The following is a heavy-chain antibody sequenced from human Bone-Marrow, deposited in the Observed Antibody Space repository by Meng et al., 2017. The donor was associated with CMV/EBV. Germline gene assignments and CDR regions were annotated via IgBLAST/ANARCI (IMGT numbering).Heavy chain of an antibody. D-gene: IGHD2-2*01. Sequence: GESLKISCAASGFTFSSYWMSWVRQAPGKGLEWVANIKQDGSEKYYVDSVKGRSTISRDNAKNSLYLQMNSLRAEDTAVYYCARSIVPAAADAFDIWGQGTMVTVSS. CDR3: ARSIVPAAADAFDI. CDR1: GFTFSSYW. J-gene: IGHJ3*02. CDR2: IKQDGSEK. V-gene: IGHV3-7*01.